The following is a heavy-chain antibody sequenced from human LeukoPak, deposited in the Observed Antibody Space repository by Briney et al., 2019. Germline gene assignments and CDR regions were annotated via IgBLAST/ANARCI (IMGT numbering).Heavy chain of an antibody. J-gene: IGHJ5*02. CDR1: GGTFSSYA. Sequence: ASVKVSCKASGGTFSSYAISWVRQAPGQELEWMGGIIPIFGTANYAQKFQGRVTITADESTSTAYMELSSLRSEDTAVYYCARALYSSGWYLVWFDPWGQGTLVTVSS. V-gene: IGHV1-69*13. D-gene: IGHD6-19*01. CDR2: IIPIFGTA. CDR3: ARALYSSGWYLVWFDP.